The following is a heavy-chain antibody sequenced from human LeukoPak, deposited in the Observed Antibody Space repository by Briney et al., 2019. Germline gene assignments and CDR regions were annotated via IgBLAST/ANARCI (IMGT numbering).Heavy chain of an antibody. CDR3: ARVYLANDAFDV. J-gene: IGHJ3*01. CDR1: GGSFSGYY. CDR2: INHSGST. D-gene: IGHD2/OR15-2a*01. V-gene: IGHV4-34*01. Sequence: SETLSLTSAVYGGSFSGYYWNWIRQPPGKGLEWIGEINHSGSTSYNPSFKSRVTISVDTSKNQFSLKLSSVTAADTAVYYCARVYLANDAFDVWGQGTMVTVSS.